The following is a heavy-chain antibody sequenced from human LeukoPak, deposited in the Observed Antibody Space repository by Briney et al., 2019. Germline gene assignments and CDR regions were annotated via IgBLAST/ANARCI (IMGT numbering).Heavy chain of an antibody. D-gene: IGHD1-1*01. CDR2: ITPKSGDT. J-gene: IGHJ4*02. Sequence: ASVKVSCKASGYTFSDFYIHWVRQAPGQGLEYVGWITPKSGDTYSPQRFQGRVTMTRDASISIAYMELSSLRSDDTAVYFCARVRSAEERAWAYWGQGTLVTVSS. CDR1: GYTFSDFY. CDR3: ARVRSAEERAWAY. V-gene: IGHV1-2*02.